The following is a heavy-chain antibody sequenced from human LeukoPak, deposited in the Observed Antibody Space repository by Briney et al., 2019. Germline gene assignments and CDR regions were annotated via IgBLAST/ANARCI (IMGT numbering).Heavy chain of an antibody. D-gene: IGHD6-19*01. CDR2: ISGSGATT. CDR1: GFTFSSYV. CDR3: AKGYSSGWPYYFDC. Sequence: GGSLRLSCAASGFTFSSYVMSWVRQAPGKGLEWVSVISGSGATTFYADSVKGRLTISRDKSKSTLYLQMNSLRAEDTAIYYCAKGYSSGWPYYFDCWGQGTLVTVSS. J-gene: IGHJ4*02. V-gene: IGHV3-23*01.